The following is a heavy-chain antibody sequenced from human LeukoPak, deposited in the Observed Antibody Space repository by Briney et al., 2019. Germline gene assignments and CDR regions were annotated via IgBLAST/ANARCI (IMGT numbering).Heavy chain of an antibody. CDR2: IKNKADGGTA. CDR3: TTPQKWLHYALGY. V-gene: IGHV3-15*01. Sequence: GGSLRLSCTASKFYFSTYDMNWVRQAPGKGLEWVGRIKNKADGGTADYAAPVKGRFTISRDDLKNTLYLQMNSLKTEDTAVYYCTTPQKWLHYALGYWGQGTLVTVSS. CDR1: KFYFSTYD. J-gene: IGHJ4*02. D-gene: IGHD5-24*01.